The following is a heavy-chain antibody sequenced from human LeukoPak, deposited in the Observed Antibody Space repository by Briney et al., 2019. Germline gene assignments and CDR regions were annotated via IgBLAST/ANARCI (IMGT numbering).Heavy chain of an antibody. J-gene: IGHJ4*02. V-gene: IGHV4-31*03. D-gene: IGHD2-2*01. CDR3: ASLDGYCSSTSCGDY. CDR2: IYYSGGT. CDR1: GGSISSGGYY. Sequence: SETLSLTCTVSGGSISSGGYYWSWIRQHPGKSLEWIGYIYYSGGTYCNPSLKSRVTISVATSKNQFSLKLSSVTAADTAVYHCASLDGYCSSTSCGDYWGQGTLVTVSS.